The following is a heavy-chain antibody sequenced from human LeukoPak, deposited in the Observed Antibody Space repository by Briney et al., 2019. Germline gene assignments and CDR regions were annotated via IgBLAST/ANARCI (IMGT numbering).Heavy chain of an antibody. V-gene: IGHV4-59*08. CDR2: IYSSGYS. CDR1: GGSISSYY. Sequence: SETLSLTCIISGGSISSYYWSWIRQPPGKGLEWIGYIYSSGYSNYNPSLKSRVTISVDTSKNQFSLKLSSVTAADTAVYYCARQVAAAGLKYYFDYWGQGTLVTVSS. D-gene: IGHD6-13*01. CDR3: ARQVAAAGLKYYFDY. J-gene: IGHJ4*02.